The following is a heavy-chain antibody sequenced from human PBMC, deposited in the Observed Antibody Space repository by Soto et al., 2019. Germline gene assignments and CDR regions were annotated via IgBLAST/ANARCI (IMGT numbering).Heavy chain of an antibody. V-gene: IGHV1-18*01. J-gene: IGHJ4*02. Sequence: QVQLVQSGAEVKKPGASVQVSCKASGYTFANYGFTWVRQAPGQGLEWMGWIRAFNGHTNYVKKLQGRVSMTTDTSTSTAYMELRSLRSYDTAVYYCARDRAYYYESSGYLGLFDYWGQGTLVTVSS. CDR1: GYTFANYG. CDR3: ARDRAYYYESSGYLGLFDY. CDR2: IRAFNGHT. D-gene: IGHD3-22*01.